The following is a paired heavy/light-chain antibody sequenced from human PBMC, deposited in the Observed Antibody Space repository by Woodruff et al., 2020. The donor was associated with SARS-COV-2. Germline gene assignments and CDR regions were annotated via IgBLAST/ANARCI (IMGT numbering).Light chain of an antibody. J-gene: IGKJ1*01. CDR2: KAS. V-gene: IGKV1-5*03. CDR3: QQYSNYWT. Sequence: DIQMTQSPSTLSASVGDRVTITCRASQSISSWLAWYQQKPGKAPNLLIYKASRLESGVPLRFSGSGSGTEFTLTISSLQADDSATYYCQQYSNYWTFGQGTKVEI. CDR1: QSISSW.
Heavy chain of an antibody. D-gene: IGHD4-17*01. V-gene: IGHV3-15*01. Sequence: EVHLVESGGGLVKPGGSLRLSCAASGFTFTNAWVSWVRQAPGKGLEWVGRSKSKADGGTIDYAAPVKGRFIISRDDSKNTLYLQMNSLTTEDTAVYYCTTDLHDYGDRDYWGQGTLVTVSS. CDR1: GFTFTNAW. J-gene: IGHJ4*02. CDR3: TTDLHDYGDRDY. CDR2: SKSKADGGTI.